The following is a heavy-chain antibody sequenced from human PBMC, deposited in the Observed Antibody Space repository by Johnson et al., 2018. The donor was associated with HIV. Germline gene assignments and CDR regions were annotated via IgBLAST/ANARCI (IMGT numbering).Heavy chain of an antibody. CDR1: GFTFSDYY. D-gene: IGHD6-19*01. Sequence: VQLVESGGGLVKPGGSLRLSCAASGFTFSDYYMSWIRRAPGKGLEWVANIKEDGNARYYVDSVRGRFTISRDNANNSLYLQMNSLRAEDTAVYYCARGGGGWEEGALDIWGQGTMVTVSS. J-gene: IGHJ3*02. V-gene: IGHV3-7*02. CDR3: ARGGGGWEEGALDI. CDR2: IKEDGNAR.